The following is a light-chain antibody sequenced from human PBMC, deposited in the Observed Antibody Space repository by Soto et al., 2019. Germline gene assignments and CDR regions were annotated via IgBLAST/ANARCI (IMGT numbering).Light chain of an antibody. CDR3: CSYAGSSTSWV. J-gene: IGLJ3*02. V-gene: IGLV2-23*01. CDR1: SSDAGNYNF. CDR2: EDR. Sequence: QSALTQPASVSGSPGQSITISCTGTSSDAGNYNFVSWYQQHPGKAPKVIIYEDRTRPSGVSNRISGSKSGNTASLTISGLQAEDEADYYCCSYAGSSTSWVFGGGTKVTVL.